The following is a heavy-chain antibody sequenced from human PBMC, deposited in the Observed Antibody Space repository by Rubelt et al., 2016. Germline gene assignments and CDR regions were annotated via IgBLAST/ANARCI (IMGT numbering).Heavy chain of an antibody. D-gene: IGHD3-22*01. CDR3: ARESFDSSGQANYFDY. Sequence: AASGFTFSSYSMNWVRQAPGKGLEWVSFISSSSSYIKYADSVKGRFTISRDNAKNALYLQMSSLRAEDTAVYYCARESFDSSGQANYFDYWGQGTLVTVSS. V-gene: IGHV3-21*01. J-gene: IGHJ4*02. CDR1: GFTFSSYS. CDR2: ISSSSSYI.